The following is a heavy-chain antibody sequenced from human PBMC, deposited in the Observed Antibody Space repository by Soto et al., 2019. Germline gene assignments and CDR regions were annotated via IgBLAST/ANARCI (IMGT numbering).Heavy chain of an antibody. Sequence: AASVKVSCKASGYTFTSYGISWVRQAPGQGLEWMGWISAYNGNTNYAQKLQGRVTMTTDTSTSTAYMELRSLRSDDTAVYYCARIMNYDFWSGYYEGLGTDYWGQGTLVTVSS. CDR2: ISAYNGNT. CDR3: ARIMNYDFWSGYYEGLGTDY. CDR1: GYTFTSYG. J-gene: IGHJ4*02. D-gene: IGHD3-3*01. V-gene: IGHV1-18*01.